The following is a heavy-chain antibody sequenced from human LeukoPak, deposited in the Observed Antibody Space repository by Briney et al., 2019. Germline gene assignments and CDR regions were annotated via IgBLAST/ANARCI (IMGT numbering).Heavy chain of an antibody. CDR1: GFTFSSYA. Sequence: GGSLRLSCAASGFTFSSYAMSWVRQAPGKGLEWVSAISGSGGNTYYADSVKGRFTISRDNSKNTLYLQMNSLRAEDTAVYYCAKDSEPNRYYDFWSGYLDYWGQGTLVTVSS. D-gene: IGHD3-3*01. J-gene: IGHJ4*02. V-gene: IGHV3-23*01. CDR2: ISGSGGNT. CDR3: AKDSEPNRYYDFWSGYLDY.